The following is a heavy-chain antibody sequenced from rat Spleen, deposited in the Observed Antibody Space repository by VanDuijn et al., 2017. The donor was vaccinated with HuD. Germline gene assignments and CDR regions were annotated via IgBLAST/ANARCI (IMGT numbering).Heavy chain of an antibody. CDR3: ASRTGNWFAY. CDR2: ISSSDSRT. D-gene: IGHD4-2*01. J-gene: IGHJ3*01. V-gene: IGHV5-25*01. CDR1: RFTFSDFD. Sequence: EVQLVESGGGLVQPGRSLKLSCAASRFTFSDFDMAWVRQAPTKGLEWVASISSSDSRTYYRDSVKGRFTVSRDNAKSILYLQMDSLRSEDTATYYCASRTGNWFAYWGQGTLVTVSS.